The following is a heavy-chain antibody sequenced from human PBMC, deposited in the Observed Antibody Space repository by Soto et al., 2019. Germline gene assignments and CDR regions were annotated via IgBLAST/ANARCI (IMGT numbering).Heavy chain of an antibody. Sequence: QITLNESGPTVVRPTETLTLTCRFSGFSLTTSGVGVGWISQSPGKAPEWLALIYWDDAKRYSASLKSRLTITKDTSKNQVVLTVSDLDPTDTATYYCAHRVLRTVFGLVTTTAIYFDFWGQGTPVAVSS. J-gene: IGHJ4*02. CDR1: GFSLTTSGVG. V-gene: IGHV2-5*02. CDR2: IYWDDAK. CDR3: AHRVLRTVFGLVTTTAIYFDF. D-gene: IGHD3-3*01.